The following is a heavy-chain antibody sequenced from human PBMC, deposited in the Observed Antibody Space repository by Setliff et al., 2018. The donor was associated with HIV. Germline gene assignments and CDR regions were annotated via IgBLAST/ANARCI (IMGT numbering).Heavy chain of an antibody. CDR3: VRGFCSSTTCYEDYYYMDV. V-gene: IGHV4-39*07. Sequence: SETLSLTCTVSGGSISSSSYYWGWIRQPPGKGLEWIGTIYSSGSTYYNPSLKTRLTMSVDKAKFQFSLRLTSVTAADTAVYYCVRGFCSSTTCYEDYYYMDVWGKGSTVTVSS. CDR1: GGSISSSSYY. CDR2: IYSSGST. J-gene: IGHJ6*03. D-gene: IGHD2-2*01.